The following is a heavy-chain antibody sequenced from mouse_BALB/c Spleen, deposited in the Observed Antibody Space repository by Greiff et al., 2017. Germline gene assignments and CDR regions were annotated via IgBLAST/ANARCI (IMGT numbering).Heavy chain of an antibody. D-gene: IGHD1-1*01. Sequence: QVQLKESGPGLVAPSQSLSITCTVSGFSLTSYDISWIRQPRGKGLEWLGVIWTGGGTNYNSAFMSRLSISKDNSKSHVFLKMNSLQTDDTAIYYCVRNYGSSYGRAYWGQGTLVTVSA. CDR1: GFSLTSYD. CDR3: VRNYGSSYGRAY. V-gene: IGHV2-9-2*01. CDR2: IWTGGGT. J-gene: IGHJ3*01.